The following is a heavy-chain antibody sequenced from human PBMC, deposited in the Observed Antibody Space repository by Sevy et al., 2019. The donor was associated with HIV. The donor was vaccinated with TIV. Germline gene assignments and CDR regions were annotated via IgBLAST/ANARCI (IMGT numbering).Heavy chain of an antibody. CDR3: ATSGYVRMDLFDSCCYPFDY. V-gene: IGHV1-24*01. CDR1: GYTLTELS. CDR2: FDPEDGET. J-gene: IGHJ4*02. D-gene: IGHD2-15*01. Sequence: ASVKVSCKVSGYTLTELSMHWVRQAPGKGLEWMGGFDPEDGETIYAQKFQGRVTMTEDTSTDTAYMELSSLRSEDTAVYYCATSGYVRMDLFDSCCYPFDYWGQGTLVTVSS.